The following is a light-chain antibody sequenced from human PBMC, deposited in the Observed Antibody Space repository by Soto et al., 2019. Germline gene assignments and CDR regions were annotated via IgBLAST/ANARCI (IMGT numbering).Light chain of an antibody. Sequence: IVLTQSPATLSFSPCEIATLSCSASQSVSSYLAWYQQKPGQAPRLLIYDASNRATGIPARFSGSGSGTDFTLTISSLEPEDFAVYYCQQRSNWLWTFGQGTKVDIK. CDR1: QSVSSY. CDR2: DAS. CDR3: QQRSNWLWT. V-gene: IGKV3-11*01. J-gene: IGKJ1*01.